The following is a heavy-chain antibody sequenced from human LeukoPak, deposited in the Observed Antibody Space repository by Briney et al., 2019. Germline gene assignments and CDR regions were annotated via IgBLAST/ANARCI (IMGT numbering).Heavy chain of an antibody. Sequence: GGSLRLSCAVSGITLSNYGMSWVRQAPGKGLEWVAGISGSRGSTIYADSVKGRFTISRDNPKNTLYLQMNSLRAEDTAFYFCAKRGVVIRVFLVGFHKEAFYFESWGQGALVTVSS. V-gene: IGHV3-23*01. D-gene: IGHD3/OR15-3a*01. CDR1: GITLSNYG. CDR3: AKRGVVIRVFLVGFHKEAFYFES. J-gene: IGHJ4*02. CDR2: ISGSRGST.